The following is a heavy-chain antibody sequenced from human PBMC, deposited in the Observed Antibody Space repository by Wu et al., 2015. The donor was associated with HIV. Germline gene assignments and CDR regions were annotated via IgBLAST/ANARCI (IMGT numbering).Heavy chain of an antibody. J-gene: IGHJ2*01. CDR3: ARQGIVLTGHYWYFDL. Sequence: QVQLQESGPGLVKPSETLSLTCTVSGGSISSYYWSWIRQPPGKGLEWIGYIYYSGSTNYNPSLKSRVTISVDTSKNQFSLKLSSVTAADTAVYYCARQGIVLTGHYWYFDLWGRGTLVTVSS. V-gene: IGHV4-59*08. CDR2: IYYSGST. CDR1: GGSISSYY. D-gene: IGHD2/OR15-2a*01.